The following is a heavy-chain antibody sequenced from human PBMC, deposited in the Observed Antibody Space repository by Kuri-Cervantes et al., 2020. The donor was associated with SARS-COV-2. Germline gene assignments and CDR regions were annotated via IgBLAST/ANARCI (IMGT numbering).Heavy chain of an antibody. V-gene: IGHV3-7*05. D-gene: IGHD2-2*01. Sequence: GESLKISCAASGFTFSNAWMSWVRQAPGKGLEWVANIKQDGSEKYYVDSVKGRFTISRDNAKNSLYLQMNSLRAEDTAVYYCARDGSYCSSTSCTTRYYGMDVWGQGTTVTVSS. CDR1: GFTFSNAW. CDR3: ARDGSYCSSTSCTTRYYGMDV. CDR2: IKQDGSEK. J-gene: IGHJ6*02.